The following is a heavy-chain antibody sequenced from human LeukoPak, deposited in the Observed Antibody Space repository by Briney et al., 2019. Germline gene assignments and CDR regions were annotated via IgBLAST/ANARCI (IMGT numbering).Heavy chain of an antibody. V-gene: IGHV4-39*07. CDR3: ARALVRGATGYYFDY. Sequence: LSETLSLTCTVSGDYISSRNNYWGWIRQTPGKGLEWIGSIYDTGRTYYNPSVKNRVTISVDTSKNQFSLRLSSVTAADTAVYYCARALVRGATGYYFDYWGQGTLVTVSS. D-gene: IGHD3-10*01. CDR2: IYDTGRT. CDR1: GDYISSRNNY. J-gene: IGHJ4*02.